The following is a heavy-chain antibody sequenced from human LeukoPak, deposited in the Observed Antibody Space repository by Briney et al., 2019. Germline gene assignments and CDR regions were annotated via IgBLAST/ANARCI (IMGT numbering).Heavy chain of an antibody. CDR1: GGSFSGYF. D-gene: IGHD1-26*01. V-gene: IGHV4-34*01. Sequence: SETLSLTRGVYGGSFSGYFWSWVRQTPAKGREWVGEINHSGSTNYNPSLTSRVPISVDTSHKQFSLTLNSVTAEGTAVCYCARGEGGWYFDLWGGGSLVTVS. J-gene: IGHJ2*01. CDR2: INHSGST. CDR3: ARGEGGWYFDL.